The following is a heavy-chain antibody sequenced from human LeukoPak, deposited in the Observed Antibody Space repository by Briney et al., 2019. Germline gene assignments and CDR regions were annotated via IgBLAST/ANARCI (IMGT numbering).Heavy chain of an antibody. J-gene: IGHJ6*02. CDR3: ASLAYSSGWYTFYYYYYGMDV. CDR1: GFTFSSYA. D-gene: IGHD6-19*01. V-gene: IGHV3-30*04. Sequence: GGSLRLSCAASGFTFSSYAMHGVRQAPGKGLEWVAVISYDGSNKYYADSVKGRFTISRDNSKNTLYLQMNSLRAEDTAVYYCASLAYSSGWYTFYYYYYGMDVWGQGTTVTVSS. CDR2: ISYDGSNK.